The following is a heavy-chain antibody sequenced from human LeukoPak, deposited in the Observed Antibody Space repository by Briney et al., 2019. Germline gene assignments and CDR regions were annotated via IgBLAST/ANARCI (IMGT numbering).Heavy chain of an antibody. CDR1: GGSFSGYY. CDR3: ARASPSVVVPAATDY. CDR2: INHSGST. Sequence: PSETLSLTCAVYGGSFSGYYWSWIRQPPGKGLEWIGEINHSGSTNYNPSLKSRVTISVDTSKNQFSLKLSSVTAADTAEYYCARASPSVVVPAATDYWGQGTLVTVSS. D-gene: IGHD2-2*01. V-gene: IGHV4-34*01. J-gene: IGHJ4*02.